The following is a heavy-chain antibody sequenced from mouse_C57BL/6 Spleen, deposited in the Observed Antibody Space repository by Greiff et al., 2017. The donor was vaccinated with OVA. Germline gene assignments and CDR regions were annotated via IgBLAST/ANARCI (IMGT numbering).Heavy chain of an antibody. Sequence: VQLQQSGPELVKPGASVKLSCKASVYTFTSYDINWVKQRPGQGLEWIGWIYPRDGSTKYNEKFKGKATLTVDTSSSTAYMELHSLTSEDSAVYFCARMGTTVVAHFDYWGQGTTLTVSS. J-gene: IGHJ2*01. V-gene: IGHV1-85*01. CDR2: IYPRDGST. D-gene: IGHD1-1*01. CDR3: ARMGTTVVAHFDY. CDR1: VYTFTSYD.